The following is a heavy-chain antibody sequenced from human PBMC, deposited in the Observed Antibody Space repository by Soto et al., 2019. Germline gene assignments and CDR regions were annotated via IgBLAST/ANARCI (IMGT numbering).Heavy chain of an antibody. V-gene: IGHV3-30*18. Sequence: GGSLRLSCAASGFTFSSYGMHWVRQAPGKGLEWVAVISYDGSNKYYADSMKGRFTISRDNSKNTLYLQMNSLRAEDTAVYYCAKDLGVTTYYYYGMDVWGQGTTVTVSS. CDR3: AKDLGVTTYYYYGMDV. CDR2: ISYDGSNK. D-gene: IGHD4-4*01. J-gene: IGHJ6*02. CDR1: GFTFSSYG.